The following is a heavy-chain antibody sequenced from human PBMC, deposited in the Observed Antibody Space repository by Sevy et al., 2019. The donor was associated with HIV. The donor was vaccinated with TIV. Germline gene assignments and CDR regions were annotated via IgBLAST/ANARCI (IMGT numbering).Heavy chain of an antibody. D-gene: IGHD3-22*01. CDR3: ARDKNHYDRSVYYDAFDI. CDR2: IKEDGSDK. CDR1: GFTLSSFW. V-gene: IGHV3-7*03. Sequence: GGSLRLSCAASGFTLSSFWMTWVRQAPGKGLEWVANIKEDGSDKNYLDSVKGRFTISRDNAKNSLHLQMNSLRAEDTAVYYCARDKNHYDRSVYYDAFDIWGQGTMVTVSS. J-gene: IGHJ3*02.